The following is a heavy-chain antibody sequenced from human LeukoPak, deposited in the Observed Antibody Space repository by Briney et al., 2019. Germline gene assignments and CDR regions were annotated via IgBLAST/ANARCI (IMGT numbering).Heavy chain of an antibody. V-gene: IGHV4-59*01. J-gene: IGHJ3*02. CDR1: GGSISSYY. CDR3: ASSLSSTTYAFDI. Sequence: SETLSLTCTVSGGSISSYYWSWIRQPPGKGLEWIGYIYYSGSTNYNPSLKSRVTISVDTSKNQFSLKLSSVTAADTAVYYCASSLSSTTYAFDIWGQGTMVTVSS. D-gene: IGHD6-13*01. CDR2: IYYSGST.